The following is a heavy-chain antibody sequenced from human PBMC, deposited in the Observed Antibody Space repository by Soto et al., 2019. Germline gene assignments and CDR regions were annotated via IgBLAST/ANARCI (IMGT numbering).Heavy chain of an antibody. V-gene: IGHV3-23*01. D-gene: IGHD2-15*01. J-gene: IGHJ6*03. CDR2: ISGSGGST. CDR3: AKRAMVVAETSYYYYYMDV. Sequence: EVQLLESGGGLVQPGGSLRLSCAASGFTFSSYAMSWVRQAPGKGLEWVSAISGSGGSTYYADSVKGRFTISRDNSKNTLYLKMNSLRAEDTAVYYCAKRAMVVAETSYYYYYMDVWGQGTTVTVSS. CDR1: GFTFSSYA.